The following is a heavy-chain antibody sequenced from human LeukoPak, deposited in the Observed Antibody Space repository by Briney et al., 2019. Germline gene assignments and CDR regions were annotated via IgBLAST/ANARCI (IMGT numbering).Heavy chain of an antibody. CDR2: ISAYNGNT. V-gene: IGHV1-18*01. CDR1: GYTFTSYG. Sequence: ASVKVSCKASGYTFTSYGISWVRQAPGQGLEWMGWISAYNGNTNYAQKLQGRVTMTTDTSTSTAYMELRSLRSDDTAVYYCARYCSSISCYTLDYWGQGTLVTVSS. D-gene: IGHD2-2*02. J-gene: IGHJ4*02. CDR3: ARYCSSISCYTLDY.